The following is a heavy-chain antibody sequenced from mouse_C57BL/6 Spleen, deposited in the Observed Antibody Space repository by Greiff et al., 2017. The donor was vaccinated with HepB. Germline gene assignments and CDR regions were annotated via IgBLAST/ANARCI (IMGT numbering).Heavy chain of an antibody. CDR3: AREGGYYDFFDY. J-gene: IGHJ2*01. V-gene: IGHV5-16*01. D-gene: IGHD2-3*01. Sequence: DVHLVESEGGLVQPGSSMKLSCTASGFTFSDYYMAWVRQVPEKGLEWVANINYDGSSTYYLDSLKSRFIISRDNAKNILYLQMSSLKSEDTATYYCAREGGYYDFFDYWGQGTTLTVSS. CDR2: INYDGSST. CDR1: GFTFSDYY.